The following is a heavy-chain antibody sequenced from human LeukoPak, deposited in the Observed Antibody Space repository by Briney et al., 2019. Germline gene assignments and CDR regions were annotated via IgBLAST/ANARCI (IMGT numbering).Heavy chain of an antibody. Sequence: PSETLSLTCAVYGGSFSGYYWSWIRQPPGKGLEWIGEINNSGSTNYNPSLKSRVTISVDTSKNQFSLRLSSVTAADTAVYYCARVVVPAARNSWFDPWGQGTLVTVSS. D-gene: IGHD2-2*01. CDR1: GGSFSGYY. CDR3: ARVVVPAARNSWFDP. J-gene: IGHJ5*02. V-gene: IGHV4-34*01. CDR2: INNSGST.